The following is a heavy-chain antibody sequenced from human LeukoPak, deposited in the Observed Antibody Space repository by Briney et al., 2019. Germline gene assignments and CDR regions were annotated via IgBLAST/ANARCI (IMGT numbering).Heavy chain of an antibody. CDR3: ARDYGDYRAFPY. V-gene: IGHV3-74*01. J-gene: IGHJ4*02. D-gene: IGHD4-17*01. CDR2: INSDGSST. CDR1: GFTFSSYW. Sequence: GGSLRLSCAASGFTFSSYWMHWVRQAPGKGLVWVSRINSDGSSTSYADSVKGRFTISRDTAKNTLYLQMNSLRAEDTAVYYCARDYGDYRAFPYRGQGTLVTVSS.